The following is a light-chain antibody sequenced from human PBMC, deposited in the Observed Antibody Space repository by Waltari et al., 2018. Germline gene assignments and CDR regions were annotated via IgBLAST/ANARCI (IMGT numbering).Light chain of an antibody. CDR1: QSFLYSSNNKNY. Sequence: DIVMTQSPDSLAVSLGERATINCKSSQSFLYSSNNKNYLAWYQQKPGQPPKLLIYWASTRESGVPDRFSGSGSGTDFTLTISSLQAEDVAGYSCQQYYSTPYTFGQGTKLEIK. V-gene: IGKV4-1*01. CDR2: WAS. J-gene: IGKJ2*01. CDR3: QQYYSTPYT.